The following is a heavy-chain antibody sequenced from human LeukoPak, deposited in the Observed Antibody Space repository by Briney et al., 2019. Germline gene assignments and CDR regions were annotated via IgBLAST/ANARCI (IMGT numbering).Heavy chain of an antibody. CDR1: GFTFSSYS. J-gene: IGHJ4*02. D-gene: IGHD4-23*01. CDR3: ARRGYGGIYYFDY. CDR2: ISSSSSTI. V-gene: IGHV3-48*01. Sequence: PGGSLRLSCAASGFTFSSYSMNWVRQAPGKGLEWVSYISSSSSTIYYADSVKGRFTISRDNAKNSLCLQMNSLRAEDTAVYYCARRGYGGIYYFDYWGQGTLVTVSS.